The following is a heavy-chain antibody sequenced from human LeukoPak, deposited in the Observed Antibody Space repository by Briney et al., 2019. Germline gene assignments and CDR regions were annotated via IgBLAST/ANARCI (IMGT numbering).Heavy chain of an antibody. V-gene: IGHV3-23*01. CDR2: ISGSGGGT. D-gene: IGHD3-22*01. J-gene: IGHJ4*02. CDR1: GFTFSSYA. CDR3: AKHGSVTMTIGGFDY. Sequence: GGSLRLSCAASGFTFSSYAMSWVRQAPGKGLEWVSVISGSGGGTYYADSVKGRFTISRDKSKNTLYLQMNSLRAEDTAVYYCAKHGSVTMTIGGFDYWGQGTLVTVSS.